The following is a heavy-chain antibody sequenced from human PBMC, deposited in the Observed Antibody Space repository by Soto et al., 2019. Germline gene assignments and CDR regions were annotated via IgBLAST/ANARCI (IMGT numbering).Heavy chain of an antibody. D-gene: IGHD3-10*01. CDR2: MNPNSGNT. Sequence: AASVKVSCKASGYTFTSYDINWVRQATGQGLEWMGWMNPNSGNTGYAQKFQGRVTMTRNTSISTAYMELSSLRSEDTAVYYCARSAMRFGELFRRFYYYYGMDVWGQGTTVAVSS. V-gene: IGHV1-8*01. CDR3: ARSAMRFGELFRRFYYYYGMDV. J-gene: IGHJ6*02. CDR1: GYTFTSYD.